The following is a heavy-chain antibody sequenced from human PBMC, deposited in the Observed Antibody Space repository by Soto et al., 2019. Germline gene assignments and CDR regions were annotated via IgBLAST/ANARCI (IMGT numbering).Heavy chain of an antibody. CDR1: GDSFTSYW. J-gene: IGHJ6*02. Sequence: GESLKISCKGSGDSFTSYWIGWVRQMPGKGLEWMGIIYPGDSDTRYSPSFQGQVTISADKSISTAYLQWSSLKASDTAMYYCARLMVRGVIIPYYYYGMDVWGQGTTVTVS. CDR3: ARLMVRGVIIPYYYYGMDV. D-gene: IGHD3-10*01. CDR2: IYPGDSDT. V-gene: IGHV5-51*01.